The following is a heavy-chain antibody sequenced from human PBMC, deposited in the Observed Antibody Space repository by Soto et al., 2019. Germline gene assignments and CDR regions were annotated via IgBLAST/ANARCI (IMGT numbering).Heavy chain of an antibody. J-gene: IGHJ5*02. Sequence: GESLKISCKGSGYSFTSYWIGWVRQMPGKGLEWMGIIYPGDSDTRYSPSFQGQVTISADKSISTAYLQWSSLKASDTAMYYCGRRGIFCCCSCWVTPGNWFDPWGQGTLVTVSS. CDR3: GRRGIFCCCSCWVTPGNWFDP. CDR1: GYSFTSYW. CDR2: IYPGDSDT. D-gene: IGHD2-15*01. V-gene: IGHV5-51*01.